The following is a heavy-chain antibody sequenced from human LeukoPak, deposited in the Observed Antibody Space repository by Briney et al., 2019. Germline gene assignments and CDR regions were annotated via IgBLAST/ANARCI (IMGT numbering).Heavy chain of an antibody. CDR3: ARVSLRLDYGPGGWFDP. Sequence: SETLSLTCTVSGGSISSYYWSWIRQPPGKGLEWLGYIYYSGSTNYNPSLKSRVTISVDTSKNQFSLKLSSVTAADTAVYYCARVSLRLDYGPGGWFDPWGQGTLVTVSS. CDR1: GGSISSYY. D-gene: IGHD4-17*01. CDR2: IYYSGST. V-gene: IGHV4-59*01. J-gene: IGHJ5*02.